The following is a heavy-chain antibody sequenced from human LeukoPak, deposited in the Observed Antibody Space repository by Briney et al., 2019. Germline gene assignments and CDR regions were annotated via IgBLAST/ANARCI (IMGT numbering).Heavy chain of an antibody. CDR3: AKDSSNEDAFDY. CDR1: GFTFDDYA. CDR2: ISWNSRSI. J-gene: IGHJ4*02. Sequence: GRSLRLSCAASGFTFDDYAMHWVRQAPGKGLEWVSGISWNSRSIGYADSVKGRFTISRDNAKNSLYLQMNSLRAEDTALYYCAKDSSNEDAFDYWGQGTLVTVSS. D-gene: IGHD2-15*01. V-gene: IGHV3-9*01.